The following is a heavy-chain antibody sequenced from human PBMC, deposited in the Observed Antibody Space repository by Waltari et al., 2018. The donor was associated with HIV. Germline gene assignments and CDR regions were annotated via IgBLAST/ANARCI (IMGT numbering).Heavy chain of an antibody. CDR2: IYYSGTT. Sequence: QVELQESGPGLVKHSETLSLTCTVSDGSMSNHYWSWIRQSPGKGLEWIGYIYYSGTTKYNPSLRSRVTISVDTSKKQFSLKLTSVTAADTAVYYCARGSGLKVTLDWYFDVWGRGTLVTVSS. J-gene: IGHJ2*01. CDR3: ARGSGLKVTLDWYFDV. CDR1: DGSMSNHY. V-gene: IGHV4-59*11.